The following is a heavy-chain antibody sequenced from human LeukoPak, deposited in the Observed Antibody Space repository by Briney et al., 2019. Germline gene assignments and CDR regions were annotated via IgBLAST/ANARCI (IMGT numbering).Heavy chain of an antibody. CDR3: AVTMVRGVTAPDFDY. CDR1: GGTFSSYA. J-gene: IGHJ4*02. D-gene: IGHD3-10*01. Sequence: SVKVSCKASGGTFSSYAISWVRQAPGQGLEWMGRIIPILGIANYAQKFQGRVTITADKSTSTAYMELSSLRSEDTAVYYCAVTMVRGVTAPDFDYWGQGTLVTVSS. V-gene: IGHV1-69*04. CDR2: IIPILGIA.